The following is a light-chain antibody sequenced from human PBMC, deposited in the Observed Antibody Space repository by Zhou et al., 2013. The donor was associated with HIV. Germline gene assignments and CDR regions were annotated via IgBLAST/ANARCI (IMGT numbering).Light chain of an antibody. V-gene: IGKV1-39*01. J-gene: IGKJ1*01. CDR3: QQSYSTPWT. CDR1: QSISSY. Sequence: IQMTQSPSSLSASVGDRVTITCRASQSISSYLNWYQHKPGKAPKLLIYAASSLQSGVPSRFSGSGSGTDFTLTISSLQPEDFATYYCQQSYSTPWTFGQGTKVEIK. CDR2: AAS.